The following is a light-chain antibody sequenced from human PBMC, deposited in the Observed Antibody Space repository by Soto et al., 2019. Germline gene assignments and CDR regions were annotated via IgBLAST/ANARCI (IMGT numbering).Light chain of an antibody. J-gene: IGKJ2*01. V-gene: IGKV1-39*01. CDR1: QSISNY. Sequence: DMQMTQSPSSLSASVGDRVTITCRASQSISNYLNWYQHKPGKAPKLLIYAASSLQSGVPSRFSGSGSWTDFTLTISSLQTEDFATYYCQQGYSAPGTFGPGTKLEIK. CDR2: AAS. CDR3: QQGYSAPGT.